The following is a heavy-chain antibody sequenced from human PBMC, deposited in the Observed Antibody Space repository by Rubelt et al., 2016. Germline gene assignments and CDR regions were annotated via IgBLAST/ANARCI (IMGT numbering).Heavy chain of an antibody. J-gene: IGHJ4*02. Sequence: QVQLVQSGAEVKKPGASVKVSCKASGYTVTSYGISWGRQAPGQGLGWIGWISAYNGNTNYAQKLQGRVTMTPDTSTSTAYMELRSLRPDDTAVYYCARHTGIAVAGPIDYWGQGTLVTVSS. CDR1: GYTVTSYG. CDR2: ISAYNGNT. CDR3: ARHTGIAVAGPIDY. V-gene: IGHV1-18*01. D-gene: IGHD6-19*01.